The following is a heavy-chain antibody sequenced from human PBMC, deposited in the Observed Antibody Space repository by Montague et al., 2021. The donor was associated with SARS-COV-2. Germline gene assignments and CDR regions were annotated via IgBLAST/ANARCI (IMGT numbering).Heavy chain of an antibody. CDR3: ARVYASSSNFYFDL. J-gene: IGHJ2*01. CDR1: GFTFDDHG. CDR2: INWNGGYK. D-gene: IGHD2-8*01. Sequence: SLSLSFSASGFTFDDHGMTWVRQAPGKGLEWVSGINWNGGYKHYVDSVRDRFTISRDNAKNSLYLQMNSLRAEDTALYYCARVYASSSNFYFDLWGRGTLVTVSS. V-gene: IGHV3-20*03.